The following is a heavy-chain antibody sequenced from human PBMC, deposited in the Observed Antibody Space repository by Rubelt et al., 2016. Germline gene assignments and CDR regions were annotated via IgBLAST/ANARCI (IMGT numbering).Heavy chain of an antibody. CDR3: ARAFGMDV. CDR2: IYYSGST. J-gene: IGHJ6*02. V-gene: IGHV4-39*01. Sequence: QLQLQESGPGLVKPSETLSLTCTVSGGSISSSSYYWGWIRQPPGKGLEWIGSIYYSGSTYYNPSLKSRVTISGEPSKNQFSLKMSSVTAADTAVYYCARAFGMDVWGQGTTVTVSS. CDR1: GGSISSSSYY. D-gene: IGHD3-3*02.